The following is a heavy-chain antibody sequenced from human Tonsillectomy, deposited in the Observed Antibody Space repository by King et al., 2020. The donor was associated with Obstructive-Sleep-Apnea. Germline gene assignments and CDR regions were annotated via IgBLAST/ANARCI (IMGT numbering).Heavy chain of an antibody. CDR1: GGSISSSSYY. D-gene: IGHD3-22*01. CDR2: IYYSGST. Sequence: LQLQESGPGLVKPSETLSLTCTVSGGSISSSSYYWGWIRQPPGKGLEWIGNIYYSGSTYYNPSLKSRVTISVDTSKNQFSLKLSSVTAADTAVYYCARTGYYYDRRYTDHWGQGILVTVSS. CDR3: ARTGYYYDRRYTDH. V-gene: IGHV4-39*07. J-gene: IGHJ4*02.